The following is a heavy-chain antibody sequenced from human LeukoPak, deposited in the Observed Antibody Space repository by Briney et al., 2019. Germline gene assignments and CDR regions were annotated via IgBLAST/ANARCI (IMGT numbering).Heavy chain of an antibody. J-gene: IGHJ6*03. CDR2: IYYSGST. Sequence: SETLSLTCTVSGGSISSSSYYWGWIRQPPGKGLEWIGSIYYSGSTYYNPSLKSRVTISVDTSKNQFSLKLSSVTAADTAVYCCARDQGRYFDWLLPYYYMDVWGKGTTVTVSS. CDR3: ARDQGRYFDWLLPYYYMDV. D-gene: IGHD3-9*01. V-gene: IGHV4-39*07. CDR1: GGSISSSSYY.